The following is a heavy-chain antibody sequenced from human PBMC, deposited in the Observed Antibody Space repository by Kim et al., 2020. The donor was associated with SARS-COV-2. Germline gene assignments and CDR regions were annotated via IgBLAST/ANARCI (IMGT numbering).Heavy chain of an antibody. Sequence: GGSLRLFCAASGFTFSSYWMSWVRQAPGKGLEWVANIKQDGSEKYYVDSVKGRFTISRDNAKNSLYLQMNSLRAEDTAVYYCARETAIAVAGTDYWGQGTLVTVSS. D-gene: IGHD6-19*01. CDR1: GFTFSSYW. CDR2: IKQDGSEK. V-gene: IGHV3-7*01. J-gene: IGHJ4*02. CDR3: ARETAIAVAGTDY.